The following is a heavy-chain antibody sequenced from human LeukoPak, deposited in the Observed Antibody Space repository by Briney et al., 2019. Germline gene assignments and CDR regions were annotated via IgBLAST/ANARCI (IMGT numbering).Heavy chain of an antibody. D-gene: IGHD3-22*01. V-gene: IGHV3-23*01. J-gene: IGHJ4*02. CDR3: VYYDSSGYYYGRLRY. Sequence: GGSLRLSCAGSAFTFSNHAMSWVRQTPRKGLEWVSGISAGGGNTLYADSVKGRFTISRDNSKNTLYLHMDSLSVEDTALYFCVYYDSSGYYYGRLRYWGQGTPVTVSS. CDR2: ISAGGGNT. CDR1: AFTFSNHA.